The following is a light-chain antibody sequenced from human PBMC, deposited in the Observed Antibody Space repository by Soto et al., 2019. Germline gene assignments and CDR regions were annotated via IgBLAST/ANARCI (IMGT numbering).Light chain of an antibody. J-gene: IGLJ3*02. Sequence: HSALTQPPSASGSPGQSVTISCTGTSSDVGGYNYVSWYQQYPGRAPKLMIHEVTKRPSGVPDRFSGSKSGNTASLTVSGLQAEDEADYYCSSYAASNNFYFVFGGGTKVTVL. CDR2: EVT. CDR1: SSDVGGYNY. CDR3: SSYAASNNFYFV. V-gene: IGLV2-8*01.